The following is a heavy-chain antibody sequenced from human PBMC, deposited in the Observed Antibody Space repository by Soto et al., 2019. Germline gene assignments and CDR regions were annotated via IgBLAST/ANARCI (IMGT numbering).Heavy chain of an antibody. V-gene: IGHV3-7*01. CDR1: GFTFSSYW. D-gene: IGHD3-9*01. CDR3: ARAGRITIFSTGYPLNAFEI. CDR2: IKQDGSEK. J-gene: IGHJ3*02. Sequence: EVQLVESGGGLVQPGGSLRLSCAATGFTFSSYWMSWVRQAPGKGLEWVANIKQDGSEKYYVDSVKGRFTISRDNAKNSLYLQMNRLRAEDTAVYYCARAGRITIFSTGYPLNAFEIWGQGTMVTVSS.